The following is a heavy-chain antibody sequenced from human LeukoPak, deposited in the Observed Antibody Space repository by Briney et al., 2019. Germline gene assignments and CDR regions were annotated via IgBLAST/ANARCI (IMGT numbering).Heavy chain of an antibody. Sequence: SVNVSCKASGGTFSSYAISWVRQAPRQGREWMGGIIPIFGTANYAQKFQGRVTITADESTSTAYMELSSLRSEDTAVYYCARVYYGGNSRVYGMDVWGQGTTVTVSS. J-gene: IGHJ6*02. CDR3: ARVYYGGNSRVYGMDV. CDR1: GGTFSSYA. CDR2: IIPIFGTA. V-gene: IGHV1-69*13. D-gene: IGHD4-23*01.